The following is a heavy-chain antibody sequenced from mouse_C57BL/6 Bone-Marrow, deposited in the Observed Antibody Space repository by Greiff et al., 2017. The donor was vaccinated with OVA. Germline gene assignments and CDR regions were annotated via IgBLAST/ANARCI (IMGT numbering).Heavy chain of an antibody. CDR3: ARGGLRQETWFAY. Sequence: SGPGLVKPSQSLSLTCSVTGYSITSGYYWNWIRQFPGSKQEWMAYISYDGSNNYNPSLKNRISITRDTSKNQFFLKLNSVTTEDTATYSCARGGLRQETWFAYWGQGTLVTVSA. V-gene: IGHV3-6*01. CDR1: GYSITSGYY. CDR2: ISYDGSN. D-gene: IGHD2-4*01. J-gene: IGHJ3*01.